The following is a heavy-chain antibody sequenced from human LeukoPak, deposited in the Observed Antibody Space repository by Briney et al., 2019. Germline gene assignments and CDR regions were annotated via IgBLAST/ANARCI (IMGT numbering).Heavy chain of an antibody. J-gene: IGHJ4*02. CDR1: GYTFTSYD. D-gene: IGHD6-13*01. V-gene: IGHV1-18*01. CDR3: ARDGQQLSTGYYFDY. Sequence: ASVKVSCKASGYTFTSYDINWVRQAPGQGLEWMGWINAYSGNTNYAQKLQGRVTMTTDTFTSTAYMELRSLRSDDTAVYYCARDGQQLSTGYYFDYWGQGTLVTVSS. CDR2: INAYSGNT.